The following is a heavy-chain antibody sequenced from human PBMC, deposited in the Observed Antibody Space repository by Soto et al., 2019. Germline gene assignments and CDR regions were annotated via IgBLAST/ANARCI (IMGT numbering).Heavy chain of an antibody. V-gene: IGHV1-46*03. J-gene: IGHJ3*01. CDR2: ISPGGGTT. CDR3: ARAHYDSDAFDF. D-gene: IGHD3-22*01. Sequence: VQLVQSGAEVKKPGASMKISCKASGYTFTTNFIHWIRQAPGQGLEWVGIISPGGGTTVYAQKFQGRVTMTRDTSTSTVYMELRNLRSEDTAVFYCARAHYDSDAFDFWGQGTMVIVSS. CDR1: GYTFTTNF.